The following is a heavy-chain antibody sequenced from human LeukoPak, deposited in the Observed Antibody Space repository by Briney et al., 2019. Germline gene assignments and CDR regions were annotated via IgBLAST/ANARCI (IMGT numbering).Heavy chain of an antibody. J-gene: IGHJ4*02. CDR2: IGATQTYI. Sequence: GGSLRLSCAASGFTFSSYSMNWVRQAPGKGLEWVASIGATQTYIYYADSVKGRFTVSRDNSKNTLYLQMNSLRAEDTAVYYCAKETYSGSYWVYWGQGTLVTVSS. D-gene: IGHD1-26*01. CDR3: AKETYSGSYWVY. V-gene: IGHV3-21*04. CDR1: GFTFSSYS.